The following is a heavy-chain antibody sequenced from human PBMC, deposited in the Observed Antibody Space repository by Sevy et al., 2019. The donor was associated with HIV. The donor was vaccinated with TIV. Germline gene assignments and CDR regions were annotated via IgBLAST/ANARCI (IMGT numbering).Heavy chain of an antibody. D-gene: IGHD3-22*01. CDR1: GFTFSSYW. J-gene: IGHJ5*02. V-gene: IGHV3-7*01. CDR2: IKQDGSEK. CDR3: ARRRITMIVVVTTNWFDP. Sequence: GGSLRLSCAASGFTFSSYWMSWVRQAPGEGLEWVATIKQDGSEKYYVDSVKGRFTISRDNAKNSLYLQMNSLRAEDTSVYYCARRRITMIVVVTTNWFDPWGQGTLVTVSS.